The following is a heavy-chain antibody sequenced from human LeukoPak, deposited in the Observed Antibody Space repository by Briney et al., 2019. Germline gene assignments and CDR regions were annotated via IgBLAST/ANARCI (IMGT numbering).Heavy chain of an antibody. V-gene: IGHV1-46*01. D-gene: IGHD4-17*01. CDR3: ARDSGGDYSYNWFDP. Sequence: ASVKVSCKASGGTFSSYAISWVRQAPGQGLEWMGIINPSGGSTSYAQKFQGRVTMTRDTSTSTAYMELSSLRSEDTAVYYCARDSGGDYSYNWFDPWGQGTLVTVSS. CDR1: GGTFSSYA. CDR2: INPSGGST. J-gene: IGHJ5*02.